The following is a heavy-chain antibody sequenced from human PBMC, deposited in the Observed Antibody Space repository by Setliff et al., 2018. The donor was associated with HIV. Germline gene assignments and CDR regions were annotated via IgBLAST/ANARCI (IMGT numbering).Heavy chain of an antibody. CDR3: ARLCIAAAGTRSIPWYFDL. CDR1: GASTSDNIYY. J-gene: IGHJ2*01. V-gene: IGHV4-39*02. Sequence: PSETLSLTCSVTGASTSDNIYYWGWIRHSPGKGLEWIASAHYSGAIFYNPSLKSRVTMSVDTSGSRFSLKLTSVTAADTAVDYCARLCIAAAGTRSIPWYFDLWCRGALVTVSS. D-gene: IGHD6-13*01. CDR2: AHYSGAI.